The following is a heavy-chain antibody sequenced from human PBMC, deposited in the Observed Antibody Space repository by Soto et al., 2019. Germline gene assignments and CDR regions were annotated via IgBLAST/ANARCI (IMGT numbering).Heavy chain of an antibody. V-gene: IGHV4-39*01. Sequence: SETLSLTCTVSGASIITVNYFWVWIRQSPRRGLELIGSIYYRGRTYDNPSLQSRVTISIAASKNQFSLKVTSVTTADTAVYYCARRRATDYGGNHHPYYFDRWGQGALVTVSA. D-gene: IGHD4-17*01. CDR2: IYYRGRT. CDR3: ARRRATDYGGNHHPYYFDR. CDR1: GASIITVNYF. J-gene: IGHJ4*02.